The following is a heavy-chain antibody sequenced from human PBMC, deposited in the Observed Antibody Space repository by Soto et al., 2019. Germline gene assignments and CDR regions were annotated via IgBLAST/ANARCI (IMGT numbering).Heavy chain of an antibody. D-gene: IGHD3-10*01. V-gene: IGHV3-30*18. CDR3: AKETLTTGKRGVCDD. CDR1: GFTFSSYG. CDR2: ISYDGSNK. Sequence: PGGSLRLSCAASGFTFSSYGMHWVRQAPGKGLEWVAVISYDGSNKYYADSVKGRFTISRDNSKNTLYLQMSSRRAEDTAVYYCAKETLTTGKRGVCDDWGHGTLVTVSS. J-gene: IGHJ4*01.